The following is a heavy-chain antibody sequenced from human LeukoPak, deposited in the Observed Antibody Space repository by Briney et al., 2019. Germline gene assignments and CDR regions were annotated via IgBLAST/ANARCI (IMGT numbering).Heavy chain of an antibody. V-gene: IGHV3-48*03. CDR1: GFTFSSYE. CDR2: ISDTGSTI. CDR3: ARDMGLRFFDVFDI. Sequence: GGSLRLSCAASGFTFSSYELNWVRQAPGKGLEWVSYISDTGSTIYYADSVEGRFTISRDNAKNSLYLQMDSVRAEDTAVYYCARDMGLRFFDVFDIWGQGTMVTVSS. D-gene: IGHD3-3*01. J-gene: IGHJ3*02.